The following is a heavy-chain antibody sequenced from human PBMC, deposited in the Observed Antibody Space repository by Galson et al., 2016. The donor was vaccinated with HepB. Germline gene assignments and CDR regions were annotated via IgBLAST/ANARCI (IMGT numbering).Heavy chain of an antibody. V-gene: IGHV1-46*01. J-gene: IGHJ6*02. Sequence: SCKASGYTFPNYYVHWVRQAPGQGLEWMGLINPTAGSTTYAQNFQGRVTMTRDTSTSTVYMELTSLRSEDTAVYYCARDTPSQIFGVFIGNYYFYGMDVLGQGTTVTVSS. CDR1: GYTFPNYY. D-gene: IGHD3-3*01. CDR3: ARDTPSQIFGVFIGNYYFYGMDV. CDR2: INPTAGST.